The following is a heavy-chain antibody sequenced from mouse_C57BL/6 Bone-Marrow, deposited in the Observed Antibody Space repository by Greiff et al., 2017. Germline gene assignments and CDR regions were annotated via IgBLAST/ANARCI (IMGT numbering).Heavy chain of an antibody. V-gene: IGHV1-15*01. Sequence: VQLQQSGAELVRPGASVTLSCKASGYTFTDYEMHWVKQTPVHGLEWIGAIDPETGGTAYNQKFKGKAILTADKSSSTAYTELRSLTSEDSAVYYCTKIPLYYGSSSYAMDYWGEGTSATVSS. J-gene: IGHJ4*01. CDR3: TKIPLYYGSSSYAMDY. CDR2: IDPETGGT. CDR1: GYTFTDYE. D-gene: IGHD1-1*01.